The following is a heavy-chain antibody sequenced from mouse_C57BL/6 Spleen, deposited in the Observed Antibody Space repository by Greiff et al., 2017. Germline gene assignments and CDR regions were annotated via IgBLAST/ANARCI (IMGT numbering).Heavy chain of an antibody. CDR3: AREEYYCGSSFHWYFDV. J-gene: IGHJ1*03. D-gene: IGHD1-1*01. V-gene: IGHV1-52*01. Sequence: QVQLQQPGAELVRPGSSVKLSCKASGYTFTSYWMHWVKQRPIQGLEWIGNIDPSDSETHYNQKFKYKATLTVDKSSSTAYMQLSSLTSEDSAVYYCAREEYYCGSSFHWYFDVWGTGTTVTVSS. CDR1: GYTFTSYW. CDR2: IDPSDSET.